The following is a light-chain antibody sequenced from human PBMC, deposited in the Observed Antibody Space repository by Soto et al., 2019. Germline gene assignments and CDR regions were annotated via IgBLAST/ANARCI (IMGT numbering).Light chain of an antibody. Sequence: EIVLTQSPGTLSLSPGERATLSCRASQSVSSIYLAWYQQKPGQAPRLLIYGASSRATRIPDRFSGSGSGTDFTLTISRLEPEDFAVYYCQQYGIPRRTFGQGTKVEIK. CDR1: QSVSSIY. CDR3: QQYGIPRRT. CDR2: GAS. V-gene: IGKV3-20*01. J-gene: IGKJ1*01.